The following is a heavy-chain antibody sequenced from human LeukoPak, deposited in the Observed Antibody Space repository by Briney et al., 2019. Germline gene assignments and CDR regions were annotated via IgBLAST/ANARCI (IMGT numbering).Heavy chain of an antibody. CDR1: GGSISSYY. J-gene: IGHJ4*02. D-gene: IGHD5-18*01. V-gene: IGHV4-59*01. CDR2: IYYSGST. CDR3: ARNTGYSYGIRVRYYFDY. Sequence: SETLSLTCTVSGGSISSYYRSWIRQPPGKGLEWIGYIYYSGSTNYNPSLKSRVTISVDTSKNQFSLKLSSVTAADTAVYYCARNTGYSYGIRVRYYFDYWGQGTLVTVSS.